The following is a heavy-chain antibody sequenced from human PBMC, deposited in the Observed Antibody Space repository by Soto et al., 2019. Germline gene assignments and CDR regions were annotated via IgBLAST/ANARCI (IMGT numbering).Heavy chain of an antibody. CDR3: ARDGQWLPRDGLRSSYYFDY. Sequence: QVQLVESGGGVVQPGRSLRLACAASGFNFSSYVMHWVRQAPGKGLEWVAVIWYDGGNKYYADSVKGRFTIYRDNSKNPLFLQMNSLRAEDTAVYYCARDGQWLPRDGLRSSYYFDYWGQGTLVTVSS. CDR1: GFNFSSYV. V-gene: IGHV3-33*01. J-gene: IGHJ4*02. CDR2: IWYDGGNK. D-gene: IGHD6-19*01.